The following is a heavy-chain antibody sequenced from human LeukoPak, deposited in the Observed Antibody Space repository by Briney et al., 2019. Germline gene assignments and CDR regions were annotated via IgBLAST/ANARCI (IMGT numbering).Heavy chain of an antibody. CDR2: IYRSGST. V-gene: IGHV4-30-2*01. CDR3: GRRGGGPGVFDI. J-gene: IGHJ3*02. Sequence: SETLSLTCTVSGGSISSGGYYWSRIRQPPGKGLEWIGYIYRSGSTYYNPSLKSRVTISVDRSKNQFSLKLSSVTAADTAVYYWGRRGGGPGVFDIGGKGKMVTVSS. CDR1: GGSISSGGYY. D-gene: IGHD3-10*01.